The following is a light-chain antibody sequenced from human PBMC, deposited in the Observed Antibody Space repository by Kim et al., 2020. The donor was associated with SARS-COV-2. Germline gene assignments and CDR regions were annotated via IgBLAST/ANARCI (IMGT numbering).Light chain of an antibody. V-gene: IGLV2-14*03. CDR3: SSYTGSGTLV. Sequence: GQSIPMSCTGTSSDVGGYTYVSWYQQYPGKVPKLLIYDVSHRPAGVSNRFSGTKSGNTASLTISGLQAEDEADYYCSSYTGSGTLVFGGGTKLTVL. CDR2: DVS. CDR1: SSDVGGYTY. J-gene: IGLJ2*01.